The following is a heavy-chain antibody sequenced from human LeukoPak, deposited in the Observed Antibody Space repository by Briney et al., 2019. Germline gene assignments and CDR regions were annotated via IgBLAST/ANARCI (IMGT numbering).Heavy chain of an antibody. Sequence: GASVKVSCKASGYTFTDYSMHWVRQAPGQGLEWMGWINPNSGGTNYTQKFQGRVTMTRDTSISTAYMELISLRSDDTAVYYCASGMEGWYFDLWGRGNLVTVSS. CDR2: INPNSGGT. D-gene: IGHD3-3*01. CDR1: GYTFTDYS. J-gene: IGHJ2*01. V-gene: IGHV1-2*02. CDR3: ASGMEGWYFDL.